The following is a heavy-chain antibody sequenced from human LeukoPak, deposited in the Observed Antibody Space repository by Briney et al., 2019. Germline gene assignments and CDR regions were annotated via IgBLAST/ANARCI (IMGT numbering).Heavy chain of an antibody. CDR2: INPNSGGT. Sequence: EASVKVSCEASGYTFTGYYMHWVRQAPGQGLEWMGWINPNSGGTNYAQKFQGRVTMTRDTSISTAYMELSRLRSDDTAVYHCARDTRYYGSGSPTSFDPWGQGTLVTVSS. J-gene: IGHJ5*02. D-gene: IGHD3-10*01. V-gene: IGHV1-2*02. CDR1: GYTFTGYY. CDR3: ARDTRYYGSGSPTSFDP.